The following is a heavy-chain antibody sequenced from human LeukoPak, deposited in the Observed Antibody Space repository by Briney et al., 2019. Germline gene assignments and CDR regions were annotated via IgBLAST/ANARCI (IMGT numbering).Heavy chain of an antibody. J-gene: IGHJ5*02. Sequence: GGSLRLSCAASGFTFSSYAMSWVRQTPGKGLEWVSSISSSSSYIYYADSVKGRFTITRDNAKNSLYLQMNSLRAEDTAVYYCARGWGATGWFDPWGQGTLVTVSS. D-gene: IGHD3-16*01. CDR3: ARGWGATGWFDP. V-gene: IGHV3-21*01. CDR2: ISSSSSYI. CDR1: GFTFSSYA.